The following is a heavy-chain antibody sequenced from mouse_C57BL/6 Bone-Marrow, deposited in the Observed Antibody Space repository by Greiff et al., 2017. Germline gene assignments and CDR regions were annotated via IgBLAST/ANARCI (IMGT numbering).Heavy chain of an antibody. D-gene: IGHD2-3*01. CDR2: IYPRSGNT. CDR3: ARDDGYRSFAMDY. J-gene: IGHJ4*01. Sequence: VKLVESGAELARPGASVKLSCTASGYTFTSYGISWVKQRTGQGLEWIGEIYPRSGNTYYNEKFKGKATLTADKSSSTAYMELRSLTSEDSAVYYCARDDGYRSFAMDYWGQGTSVTVSS. CDR1: GYTFTSYG. V-gene: IGHV1-81*01.